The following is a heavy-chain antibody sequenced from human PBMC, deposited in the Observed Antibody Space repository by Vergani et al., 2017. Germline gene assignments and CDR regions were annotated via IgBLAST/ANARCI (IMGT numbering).Heavy chain of an antibody. V-gene: IGHV3-9*01. CDR1: GFTFDDYA. CDR3: VKDIAASGNYWYFDL. Sequence: EVQLVESGGGLVQPGRSLRLSCAASGFTFDDYAMHWVRHAPGKGLEWVSGINWNSDSIAYADSVKGRFTISRDNAKNALYLQMNSLRADDTALYYCVKDIAASGNYWYFDLWVRGTLVAVSS. J-gene: IGHJ2*01. D-gene: IGHD6-13*01. CDR2: INWNSDSI.